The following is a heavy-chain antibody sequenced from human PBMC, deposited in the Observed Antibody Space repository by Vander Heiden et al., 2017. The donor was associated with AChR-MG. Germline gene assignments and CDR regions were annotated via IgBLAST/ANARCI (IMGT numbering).Heavy chain of an antibody. V-gene: IGHV4-39*01. Sequence: QLQLQESGPGLVKPSETLSLTCTVTGGSISSSSYYWGWIRQPPGERLGCVGSIYDRGSTYYNPSFKSRVTISVDTSKNQFSLKLSSVTAADTAVYYCARYVFQSGPPAGYGMDVWGQGTTVTVSS. J-gene: IGHJ6*02. CDR3: ARYVFQSGPPAGYGMDV. CDR2: IYDRGST. CDR1: GGSISSSSYY. D-gene: IGHD3-10*02.